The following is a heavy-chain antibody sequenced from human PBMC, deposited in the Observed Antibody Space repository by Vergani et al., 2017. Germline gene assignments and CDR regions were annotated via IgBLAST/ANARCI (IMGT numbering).Heavy chain of an antibody. D-gene: IGHD1-1*01. Sequence: VESGGGLVQPGGSLRLSCTVSGFTFSSNDFHWVRQTAGKGLEWVSSIGVDGDRYYSDSVKGRFTISRDNGQSYLYLDMDNLRVEDTAVYFCAKEFCDTGNCYGWNHLEVWGEGTSVTVSA. CDR3: AKEFCDTGNCYGWNHLEV. V-gene: IGHV3-13*01. J-gene: IGHJ6*04. CDR1: GFTFSSND. CDR2: IGVDGDR.